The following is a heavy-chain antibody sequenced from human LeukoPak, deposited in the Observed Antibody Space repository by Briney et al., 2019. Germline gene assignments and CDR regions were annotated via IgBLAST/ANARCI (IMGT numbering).Heavy chain of an antibody. CDR3: AKDLGYYYGPYDY. CDR1: GFTFSSYA. V-gene: IGHV3-23*01. Sequence: GGSLRLSCAASGFTFSSYAMSWVRQATGKGLEWFSAISASGGSTYYADSVKGPFPISRDNSKNTLYLQMNSLRAEDTAVYYCAKDLGYYYGPYDYWGQGTLVTVSS. J-gene: IGHJ4*02. D-gene: IGHD3-22*01. CDR2: ISASGGST.